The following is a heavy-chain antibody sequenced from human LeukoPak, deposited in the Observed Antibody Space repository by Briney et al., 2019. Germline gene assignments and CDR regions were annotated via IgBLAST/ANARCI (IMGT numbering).Heavy chain of an antibody. CDR2: IRYDGSNK. Sequence: QPGGSLRLSCAASGFTFSSYGTHWVRQAPGKGLEWVAFIRYDGSNKYYADSVKGRFTISRDNSKNTLYLQMNSLRAEDTAVYYCAKDFNIGIAVAGLFDYWGQGTLVTVSS. J-gene: IGHJ4*02. CDR3: AKDFNIGIAVAGLFDY. V-gene: IGHV3-30*02. CDR1: GFTFSSYG. D-gene: IGHD6-19*01.